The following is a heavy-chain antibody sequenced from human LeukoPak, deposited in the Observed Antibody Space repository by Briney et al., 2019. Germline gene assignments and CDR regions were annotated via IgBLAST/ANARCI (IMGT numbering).Heavy chain of an antibody. J-gene: IGHJ3*02. Sequence: PGGSLRLSCAASGFTFDDYAMHWVRQAPGKGLEWVSGISWNSGSIGYEDSVKGRFTISRDNAKNSLYLQMNSLRAEDTALYYCAKDLRVYYDSSGYYSSDAFDIWGQGTMVTVSS. D-gene: IGHD3-22*01. CDR1: GFTFDDYA. V-gene: IGHV3-9*01. CDR3: AKDLRVYYDSSGYYSSDAFDI. CDR2: ISWNSGSI.